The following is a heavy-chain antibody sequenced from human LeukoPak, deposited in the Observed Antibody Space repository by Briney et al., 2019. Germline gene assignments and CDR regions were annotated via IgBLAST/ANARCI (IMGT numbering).Heavy chain of an antibody. CDR1: GFTFSTYG. Sequence: GGSLRLPCAASGFTFSTYGMSWVRQAPGKGLEWVSAISGSGGGTYFADSVKGRFTISRDNSKNTLFLQMDSLRADDTAVYYCAKHSSSWHYFDYWGQGTLVTVSS. J-gene: IGHJ4*02. CDR2: ISGSGGGT. V-gene: IGHV3-23*01. D-gene: IGHD6-13*01. CDR3: AKHSSSWHYFDY.